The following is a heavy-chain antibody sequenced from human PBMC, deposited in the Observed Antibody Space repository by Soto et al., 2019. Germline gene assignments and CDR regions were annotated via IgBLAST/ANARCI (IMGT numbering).Heavy chain of an antibody. V-gene: IGHV1-18*01. J-gene: IGHJ6*02. Sequence: ASVKVSCKGSGYRFTSYGISWLRQAPGQGLEWLGWISAYDDNTKYAQTLQGRVSMSTDTSTNTAYMELRSLRSDDTAMYYCARGGYYDSSGSRNYHYYGMNVWGQGTTVTAP. D-gene: IGHD3-22*01. CDR2: ISAYDDNT. CDR3: ARGGYYDSSGSRNYHYYGMNV. CDR1: GYRFTSYG.